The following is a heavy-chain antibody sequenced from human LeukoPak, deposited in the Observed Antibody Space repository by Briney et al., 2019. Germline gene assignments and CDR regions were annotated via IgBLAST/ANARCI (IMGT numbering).Heavy chain of an antibody. D-gene: IGHD5-18*01. CDR2: INHSGST. V-gene: IGHV4-39*07. CDR1: GGSISSSSYY. Sequence: SETLSLTCTVSGGSISSSSYYWGWIRQPPGKGLEWIGEINHSGSTNYNPSLKSRVTISVDTSKNQFSLKLSSVTAADTAVYYCARAEKSGYSYFLLIRRDYYMDVWGKGTTVTVSS. CDR3: ARAEKSGYSYFLLIRRDYYMDV. J-gene: IGHJ6*03.